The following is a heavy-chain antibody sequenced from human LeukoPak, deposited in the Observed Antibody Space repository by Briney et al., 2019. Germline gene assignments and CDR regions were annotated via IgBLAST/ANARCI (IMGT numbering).Heavy chain of an antibody. D-gene: IGHD5-12*01. V-gene: IGHV1-46*01. CDR1: GYTFTSYY. CDR2: INPSGGRT. J-gene: IGHJ4*02. Sequence: ASVKVSCKASGYTFTSYYIHWVRQAPGQGLEWMGIINPSGGRTSYAQKFQGRVTITRNTSISTAYMELSSLRSEDTAVYYCARADIVATLGDFDYWGQGTLVTVSS. CDR3: ARADIVATLGDFDY.